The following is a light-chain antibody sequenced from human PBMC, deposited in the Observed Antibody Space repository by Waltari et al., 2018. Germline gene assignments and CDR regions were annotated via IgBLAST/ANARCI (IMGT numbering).Light chain of an antibody. Sequence: EIVLTQSPGTLSLSPGDRATLSCRASQSVSSNFLAWYQQKPGQAPRLLIYGASSRATGNPDKFSGSGSGTDFTLTINRLEPEDFAVYYCQQYGRSPLTFGGGTKVEIK. CDR1: QSVSSNF. CDR3: QQYGRSPLT. J-gene: IGKJ4*01. V-gene: IGKV3-20*01. CDR2: GAS.